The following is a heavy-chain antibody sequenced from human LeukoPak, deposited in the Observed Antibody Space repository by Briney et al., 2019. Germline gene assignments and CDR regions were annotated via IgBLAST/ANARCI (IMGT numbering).Heavy chain of an antibody. Sequence: PGRSLRLSCAASGFTFSSYGMHWVRQAPGKGLEWVAVISYDGSNKYYADSVKGRFTISRDNSKNTLYLQMNSLRAEDTAVYYCAKDPRGYRPTGPFDYWGQGTLVTVSS. V-gene: IGHV3-30*18. CDR1: GFTFSSYG. CDR3: AKDPRGYRPTGPFDY. D-gene: IGHD5-18*01. CDR2: ISYDGSNK. J-gene: IGHJ4*02.